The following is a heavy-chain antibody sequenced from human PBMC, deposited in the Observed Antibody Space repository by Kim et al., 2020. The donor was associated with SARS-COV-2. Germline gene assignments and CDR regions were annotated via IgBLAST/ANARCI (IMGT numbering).Heavy chain of an antibody. V-gene: IGHV3-23*01. Sequence: GGSLRLSCAASGFTFSSYAMSWVRQAPGKGLEWVSAISGSGGSTYYADSVKGRFTISRDNSKNTLYLQMNSLRAEDTAVYYCAKWDGGYGDYGDYYYGMDVWGQGTTVTVSS. J-gene: IGHJ6*02. D-gene: IGHD4-17*01. CDR3: AKWDGGYGDYGDYYYGMDV. CDR1: GFTFSSYA. CDR2: ISGSGGST.